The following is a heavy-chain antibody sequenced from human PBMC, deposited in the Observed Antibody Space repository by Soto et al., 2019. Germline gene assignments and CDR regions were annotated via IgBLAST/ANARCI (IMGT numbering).Heavy chain of an antibody. CDR1: GGSISSYY. D-gene: IGHD4-17*01. Sequence: SETLSLTCTVSGGSISSYYWSWIRQPPGKGLEWIGYIYYSGSTNYNPSLKSRVTISVDTTKNQFSLKLSSVTAADTAVYYCARDNHDYGDYGLAFDIWGQGTMVTVS. CDR2: IYYSGST. J-gene: IGHJ3*02. CDR3: ARDNHDYGDYGLAFDI. V-gene: IGHV4-59*01.